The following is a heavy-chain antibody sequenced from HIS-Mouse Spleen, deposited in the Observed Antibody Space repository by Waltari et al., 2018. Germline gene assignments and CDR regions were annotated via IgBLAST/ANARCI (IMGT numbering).Heavy chain of an antibody. V-gene: IGHV4-39*07. CDR1: GGSISSSSYD. CDR2: IYYSGST. CDR3: AREIPYSSSWYDWYFDL. J-gene: IGHJ2*01. Sequence: QLQLQESGPGLVKPSETLSLTCTVSGGSISSSSYDWGWIRQPPGKGLEWIGSIYYSGSTYYNPSLKSRVTISVDTSKNQFSLKLSSVTAADTAVYYCAREIPYSSSWYDWYFDLWGSGTLVTVSS. D-gene: IGHD6-13*01.